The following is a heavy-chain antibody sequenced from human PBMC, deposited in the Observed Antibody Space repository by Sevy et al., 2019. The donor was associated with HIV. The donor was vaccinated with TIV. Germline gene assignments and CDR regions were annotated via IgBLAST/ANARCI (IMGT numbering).Heavy chain of an antibody. D-gene: IGHD7-27*01. CDR3: ARSWDYWGQMGY. Sequence: GGSLRLSCAASGFTVNKYWMTWVRQAPGKGLEWVANIKQDGSDKYYMESVKGRFNISRDNTKNSLYLQLNSLRAEDTAVYYCARSWDYWGQMGYWGQGTLVTVSS. CDR2: IKQDGSDK. J-gene: IGHJ4*02. V-gene: IGHV3-7*03. CDR1: GFTVNKYW.